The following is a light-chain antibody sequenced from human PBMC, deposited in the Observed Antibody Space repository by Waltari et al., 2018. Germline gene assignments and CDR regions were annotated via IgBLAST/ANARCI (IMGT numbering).Light chain of an antibody. CDR2: AAS. CDR3: CSYAGSSTVK. CDR1: SSDVGSYKL. Sequence: QSALTQPASVSGSPGQSITISCTGTSSDVGSYKLVSWYQQHPGKAPRLMIYAASNRPAGSSTPVSGCRSGNTASLTSSGLQAEDEAAYYCCSYAGSSTVKFGEGPYLTVL. V-gene: IGLV2-23*01. J-gene: IGLJ2*01.